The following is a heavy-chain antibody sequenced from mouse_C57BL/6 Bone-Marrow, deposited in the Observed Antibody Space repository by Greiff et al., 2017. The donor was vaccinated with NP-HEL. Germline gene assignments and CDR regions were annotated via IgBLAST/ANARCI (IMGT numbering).Heavy chain of an antibody. CDR3: ARTDGYSSSFAY. Sequence: EVKVEESGGGLVKPGGSLKLSCAASGFTFSDYGMHWVRQAPEKGLEWVAYISSGSSTIYYADTVKGRFTISRDNAKNTLFLQMTSLRSEDTAMYYCARTDGYSSSFAYWGQGTLVTVSA. J-gene: IGHJ3*01. V-gene: IGHV5-17*01. CDR1: GFTFSDYG. CDR2: ISSGSSTI. D-gene: IGHD2-3*01.